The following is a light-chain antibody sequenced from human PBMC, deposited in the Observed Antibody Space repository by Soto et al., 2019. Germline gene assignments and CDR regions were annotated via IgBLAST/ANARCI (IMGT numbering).Light chain of an antibody. CDR2: GAS. J-gene: IGKJ1*01. CDR1: QSVSSSY. CDR3: QQYGSSLWT. Sequence: EVVMTLSPATLSVSPGERATLSCRASQSVSSSYLAWYQQKPGQAPRLLIYGASSRATGIPDRFSGSGSGTDFTLTISRLEPEDFAVYYCQQYGSSLWTFGQGTKVDIK. V-gene: IGKV3-20*01.